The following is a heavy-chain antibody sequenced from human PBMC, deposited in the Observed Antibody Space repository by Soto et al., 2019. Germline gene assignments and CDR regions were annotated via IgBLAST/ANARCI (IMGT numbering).Heavy chain of an antibody. J-gene: IGHJ6*02. D-gene: IGHD5-12*01. CDR3: AKPRLRHYYYGMEG. V-gene: IGHV3-23*01. CDR1: GCTFSSYA. CDR2: ISGSVGST. Sequence: WGSRRLSCAACGCTFSSYAMSWVRQAPGKGLEWVSAISGSVGSTYYADSVKGRFTISRDNSKNTLYLQMNSLRAEDTAVYYCAKPRLRHYYYGMEGLGQGTLVAFSS.